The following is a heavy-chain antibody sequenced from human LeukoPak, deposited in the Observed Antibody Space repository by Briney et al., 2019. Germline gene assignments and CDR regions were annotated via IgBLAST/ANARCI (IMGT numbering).Heavy chain of an antibody. J-gene: IGHJ4*02. V-gene: IGHV1-8*03. Sequence: ASVKVSCKASGYTFTSYDINWVRQATGQGLEWMGWMNPNSGNTGYAQKFQGRVTITRNTSISTAYMELSSLRSEDTAVYYCAKSLPLDSSSWYRQWLATSRLSAFDYWGQGTLVTVSS. CDR2: MNPNSGNT. CDR1: GYTFTSYD. D-gene: IGHD6-13*01. CDR3: AKSLPLDSSSWYRQWLATSRLSAFDY.